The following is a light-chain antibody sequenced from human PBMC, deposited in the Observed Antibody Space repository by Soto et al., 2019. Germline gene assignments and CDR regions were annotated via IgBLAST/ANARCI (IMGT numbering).Light chain of an antibody. V-gene: IGKV3-15*01. J-gene: IGKJ4*01. Sequence: EIGMTQSRATLSVSPGERATRSCRASQSVNSNLAWYQQKPGQGPRLLIYGASTRATGIPARLSGSGSGTEFTLTIISLQSEDFSVYYRQQYNNWPPLTFGGGTKVEIK. CDR1: QSVNSN. CDR3: QQYNNWPPLT. CDR2: GAS.